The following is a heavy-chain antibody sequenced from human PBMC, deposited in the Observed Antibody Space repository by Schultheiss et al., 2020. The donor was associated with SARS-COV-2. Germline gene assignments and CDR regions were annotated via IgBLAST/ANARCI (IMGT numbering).Heavy chain of an antibody. CDR3: SRGAGDGLYYFDY. CDR2: IYYSGST. J-gene: IGHJ4*02. CDR1: GGSISSYY. Sequence: SPTLSLTCTVSGGSISSYYWSWIRQPPGKGLEWIGYIYYSGSTYYNPSLKSRVTISVDRSKNQFSLKLSSVTAADTAVYYCSRGAGDGLYYFDYWGQGTLVTGSS. V-gene: IGHV4-59*12. D-gene: IGHD7-27*01.